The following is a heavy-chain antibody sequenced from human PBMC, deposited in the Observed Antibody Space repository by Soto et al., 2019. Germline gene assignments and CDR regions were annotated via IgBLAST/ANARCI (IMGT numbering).Heavy chain of an antibody. CDR2: MYNTGST. J-gene: IGHJ6*02. CDR1: CGSISGYY. D-gene: IGHD2-21*02. V-gene: IGHV4-59*01. CDR3: ARDLWGYCGTDCYPLDV. Sequence: SETLSLTCAVYCGSISGYYWSWIRQPPGKGLEWIGYMYNTGSTVYNPSFKSRVTISVDTSKNQFSLKLNSVTAADTAVYYCARDLWGYCGTDCYPLDVWGQGTTVTVSS.